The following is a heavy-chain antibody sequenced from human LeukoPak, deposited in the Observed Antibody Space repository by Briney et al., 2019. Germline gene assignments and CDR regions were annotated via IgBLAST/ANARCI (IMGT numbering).Heavy chain of an antibody. V-gene: IGHV4-39*01. Sequence: PSETLSLTCTVSDDSITNNFYFWGWVRQPPGTGREWIGTIYYSATAYYNPSLKTRVTLSLDTSKNQFSLNLTSVTAADTAVYYCARHKVAVPQGFDYWGQGTLVTVSS. CDR2: IYYSATA. CDR3: ARHKVAVPQGFDY. J-gene: IGHJ4*02. D-gene: IGHD6-19*01. CDR1: DDSITNNFYF.